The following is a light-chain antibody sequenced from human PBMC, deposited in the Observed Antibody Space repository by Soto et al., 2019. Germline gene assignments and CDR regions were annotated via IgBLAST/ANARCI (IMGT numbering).Light chain of an antibody. V-gene: IGLV1-40*01. CDR2: GNN. CDR1: SSNIGAGFD. Sequence: QSVLTQPPSVSGAPGQRLTISCTGSSSNIGAGFDVHWYQQFPGTAPKLLIYGNNNRPSGVPDRFSGSKSGTSASLAITGLQVEDEADYYCQSYDSSLSGSVFGTGTKVTVL. CDR3: QSYDSSLSGSV. J-gene: IGLJ1*01.